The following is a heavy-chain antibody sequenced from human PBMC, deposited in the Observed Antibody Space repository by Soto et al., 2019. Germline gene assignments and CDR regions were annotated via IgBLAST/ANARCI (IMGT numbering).Heavy chain of an antibody. J-gene: IGHJ6*02. Sequence: GGSLRLSCAASGFTFSSYGMHWVRQAPGKGLEWVAVIWYDGSNKYYADSVKGRFTISRDNSKNTLYLQMNSLRAEDTAVYYCARDCPRQQSSGYYFYYYYYGMDVWGQGTTVTVSS. CDR1: GFTFSSYG. CDR2: IWYDGSNK. D-gene: IGHD3-22*01. V-gene: IGHV3-33*01. CDR3: ARDCPRQQSSGYYFYYYYYGMDV.